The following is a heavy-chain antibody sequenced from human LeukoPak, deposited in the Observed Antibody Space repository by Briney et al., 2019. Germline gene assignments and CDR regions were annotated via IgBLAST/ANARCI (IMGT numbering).Heavy chain of an antibody. CDR1: GLTFSGFE. CDR2: IRGDGTTK. Sequence: GGPLRLSCVGSGLTFSGFEMIGVRQAPGKGLEWVSHIRGDGTTKSYADSVKGRFTISRDNAKNSLYLQMNSLRAEDTAIYYCARRFRDWGQGTLVTVSS. CDR3: ARRFRD. V-gene: IGHV3-48*03. J-gene: IGHJ4*02. D-gene: IGHD5-24*01.